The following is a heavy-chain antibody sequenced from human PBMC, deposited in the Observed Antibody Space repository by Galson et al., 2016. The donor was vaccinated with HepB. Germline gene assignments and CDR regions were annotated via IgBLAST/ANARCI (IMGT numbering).Heavy chain of an antibody. J-gene: IGHJ6*02. D-gene: IGHD3-10*01. CDR2: IYYSGST. Sequence: ETLSLTCTVSGDSISGSNYYWGWIRQPPRKGLEWIGSIYYSGSTYYNPSLKSRVTISVDTSRKQFYLRLNSVTAAETAVYYCARHDTMVQGGYYGMDVWGQGTTVTVSS. V-gene: IGHV4-39*01. CDR3: ARHDTMVQGGYYGMDV. CDR1: GDSISGSNYY.